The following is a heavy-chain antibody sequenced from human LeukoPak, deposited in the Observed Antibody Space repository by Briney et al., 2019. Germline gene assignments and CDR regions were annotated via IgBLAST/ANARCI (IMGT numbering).Heavy chain of an antibody. CDR2: ISGSGGST. D-gene: IGHD3-3*01. V-gene: IGHV3-23*01. J-gene: IGHJ4*02. Sequence: PGGSLRLSCAASGFTFSSYAMSWVRQAPGNGLKWVSAISGSGGSTYYADSVKGRFTISRDNSKNTPYLQMNSLRAEDTAVYYCAKDSGYYDFWSAYFSSLDYWGQGTLVTVSS. CDR1: GFTFSSYA. CDR3: AKDSGYYDFWSAYFSSLDY.